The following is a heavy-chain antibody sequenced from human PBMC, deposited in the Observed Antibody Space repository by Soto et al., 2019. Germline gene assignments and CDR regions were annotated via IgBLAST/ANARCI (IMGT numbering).Heavy chain of an antibody. CDR2: IDEVGNEK. Sequence: EVQLVESGGDLVQPGGSLRLSCSASGFSFSNSWMTWVRQAPGKGLEWVANIDEVGNEKHIVDSVKGRFTISRDNAKSSLYLQMNGLRVDDKAVYYCARDRGYNCYDYWGQGTVVTVSS. CDR3: ARDRGYNCYDY. D-gene: IGHD5-18*01. V-gene: IGHV3-7*05. CDR1: GFSFSNSW. J-gene: IGHJ4*02.